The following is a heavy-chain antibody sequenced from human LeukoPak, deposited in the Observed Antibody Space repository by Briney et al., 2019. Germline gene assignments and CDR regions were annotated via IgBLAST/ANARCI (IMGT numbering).Heavy chain of an antibody. V-gene: IGHV1-46*01. CDR2: INPSGGST. CDR3: AREDTIFGVEDAFDI. D-gene: IGHD3-3*01. Sequence: ASVKVSCKASGYTFTSYYMHWVRQAPGQGLEWMGIINPSGGSTSYAQKFQGRVTMTRDMSTSTVYMELSSLRSEDTAVYYCAREDTIFGVEDAFDIWSQGTMVTVSS. CDR1: GYTFTSYY. J-gene: IGHJ3*02.